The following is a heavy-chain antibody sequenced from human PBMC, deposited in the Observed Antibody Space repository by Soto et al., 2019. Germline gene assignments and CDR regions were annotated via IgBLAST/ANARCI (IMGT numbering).Heavy chain of an antibody. CDR2: MYNTGST. CDR1: GSSISGYY. V-gene: IGHV4-59*01. Sequence: SETLSLTCTVSGSSISGYYWSWIRQPPGKGLEWIGYMYNTGSTVYNPSFKSRVTISVDTSKNQFSLKLNSVTAADTAVYYCARDLWGYCGTDCYPLDVWGQGTTVTVSS. CDR3: ARDLWGYCGTDCYPLDV. J-gene: IGHJ6*02. D-gene: IGHD2-21*02.